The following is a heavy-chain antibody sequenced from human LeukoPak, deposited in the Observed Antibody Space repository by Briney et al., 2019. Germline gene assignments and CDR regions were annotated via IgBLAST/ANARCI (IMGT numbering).Heavy chain of an antibody. CDR1: GFPFSNAW. Sequence: GGSLRLSCAASGFPFSNAWMHWVRQAPGKGLEWVSAISGSGGSTYYADSVKGRFTISRDNSKNTLYLQMNSLRAEDTAVYYCAKDLLTMVRGVLDYWGQGTLVTVSS. J-gene: IGHJ4*02. CDR3: AKDLLTMVRGVLDY. V-gene: IGHV3-23*01. D-gene: IGHD3-10*01. CDR2: ISGSGGST.